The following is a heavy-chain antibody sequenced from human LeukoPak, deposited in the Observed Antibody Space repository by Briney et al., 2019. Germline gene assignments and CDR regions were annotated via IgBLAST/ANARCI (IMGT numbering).Heavy chain of an antibody. CDR1: GFTFSSYA. CDR3: ARDTLDYYGMDV. J-gene: IGHJ6*04. V-gene: IGHV3-30*04. CDR2: ISYDGSNK. Sequence: GGSLRLSCAASGFTFSSYAMHWVRQAPGKGLEWVAVISYDGSNKHYADPVKGRFTISRDNSKNTLYLQMNSLRAEDTAVYYCARDTLDYYGMDVWGKGTTVTVSS.